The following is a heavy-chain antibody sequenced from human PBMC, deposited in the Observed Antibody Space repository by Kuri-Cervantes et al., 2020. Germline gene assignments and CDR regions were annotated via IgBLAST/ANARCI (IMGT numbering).Heavy chain of an antibody. CDR3: ARDRGVAYPDAFDI. V-gene: IGHV3-23*01. Sequence: GESLKISCAVSGGSISSGGYSWSWLRQPPGKGLEWVSAISGSGGSTYYADSVKGRFTISRDNSKNTLYLQMNSQRAEDTAVYYCARDRGVAYPDAFDIWGQGTMVTVSS. J-gene: IGHJ3*02. CDR1: GGSISSGGYS. CDR2: ISGSGGST. D-gene: IGHD5-12*01.